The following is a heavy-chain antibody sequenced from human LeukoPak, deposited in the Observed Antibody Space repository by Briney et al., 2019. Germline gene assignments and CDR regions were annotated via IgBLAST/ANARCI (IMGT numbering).Heavy chain of an antibody. Sequence: GGSLRLSCAASGFTFSSYGMHWVRQAPGKGLELVAVISYDGSNKYYADSVKGRFTISRDNSKYTVYLQMNSLRGEDTAVYYCARDLGLGRGWYGGDYWGQGTLVTVSS. CDR3: ARDLGLGRGWYGGDY. D-gene: IGHD6-19*01. CDR1: GFTFSSYG. CDR2: ISYDGSNK. V-gene: IGHV3-30*03. J-gene: IGHJ4*02.